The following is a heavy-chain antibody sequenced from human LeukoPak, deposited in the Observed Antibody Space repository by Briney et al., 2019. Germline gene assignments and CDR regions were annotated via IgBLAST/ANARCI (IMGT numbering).Heavy chain of an antibody. D-gene: IGHD5-18*01. Sequence: SQTLSLTCTVSGGSISSGDYYWSWIRHPPVKGLEWSAYIYYSGTTYYNPSLKSRFTIPVDTSKNQFSLKLSSVTAADTAVYYWARADGYSYGPCCTWFDRWGQGTLVTVSS. CDR3: ARADGYSYGPCCTWFDR. CDR1: GGSISSGDYY. J-gene: IGHJ5*02. V-gene: IGHV4-30-4*08. CDR2: IYYSGTT.